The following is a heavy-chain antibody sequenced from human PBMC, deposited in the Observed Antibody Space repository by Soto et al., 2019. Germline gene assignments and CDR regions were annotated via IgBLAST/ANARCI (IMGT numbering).Heavy chain of an antibody. V-gene: IGHV1-69*13. CDR3: ARPTIVVGPYYYYGMDV. D-gene: IGHD3-22*01. CDR2: IIPIFGTA. CDR1: GGTFSSYA. J-gene: IGHJ6*02. Sequence: GASVKVSCKASGGTFSSYAISWVRQAPGQGLEWMGGIIPIFGTANYAQKFQGRVTITADESTGTAYMELSSLRSEDTAVYYCARPTIVVGPYYYYGMDVWGQGTTVTVSS.